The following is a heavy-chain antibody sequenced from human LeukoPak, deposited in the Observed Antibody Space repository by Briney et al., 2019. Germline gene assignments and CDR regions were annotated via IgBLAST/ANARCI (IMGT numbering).Heavy chain of an antibody. V-gene: IGHV4-34*01. CDR1: GGSFSGYY. D-gene: IGHD3-3*01. Sequence: PSETLSLTXAVYGGSFSGYYWSWIRQPPGKGLEWIREINHSGSTNYNPSLKSRVTISVDTSKNQFSLKLSSVTAADTAVYYCARGLTIFGVVSRNYWGQGTLVTVSS. CDR2: INHSGST. J-gene: IGHJ4*02. CDR3: ARGLTIFGVVSRNY.